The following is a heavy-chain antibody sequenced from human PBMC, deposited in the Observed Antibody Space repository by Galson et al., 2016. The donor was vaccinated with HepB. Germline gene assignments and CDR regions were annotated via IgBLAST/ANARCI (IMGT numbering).Heavy chain of an antibody. V-gene: IGHV3-7*01. CDR3: VSGFSPVSGGP. CDR2: INEDGSAK. D-gene: IGHD1-14*01. Sequence: SLRLSCAASGFTFTDFWMDWVRQAPGKAPEWVAHINEDGSAKNYVDSVKGRFTISRDNGKNLVYLQMNSLRVEDMGVYYCVSGFSPVSGGPWGQGTLVTVSS. J-gene: IGHJ5*02. CDR1: GFTFTDFW.